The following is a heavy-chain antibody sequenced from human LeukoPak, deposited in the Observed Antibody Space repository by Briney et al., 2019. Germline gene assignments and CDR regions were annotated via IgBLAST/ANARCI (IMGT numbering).Heavy chain of an antibody. CDR1: GFTFSSYA. D-gene: IGHD6-6*01. CDR2: ISLRGDVK. J-gene: IGHJ3*02. Sequence: PGGSLRLSCGASGFTFSSYAMGWVRQAPGKGLEWVSDISLRGDVKNYADSVKGRFTISRDNSQNTLYLQMNSLRAEDTAVYYCAKDHGFGYSGPSAYAFDIWGQGTMVTVSS. CDR3: AKDHGFGYSGPSAYAFDI. V-gene: IGHV3-23*01.